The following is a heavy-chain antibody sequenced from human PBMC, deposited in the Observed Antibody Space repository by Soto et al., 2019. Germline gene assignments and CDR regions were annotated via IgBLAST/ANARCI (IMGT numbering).Heavy chain of an antibody. V-gene: IGHV3-23*01. CDR2: ISGSGIST. J-gene: IGHJ6*02. Sequence: LRLSCAASGFTFSTYPMSWVRQAPGKGLEWVSGISGSGISTYYTDSVKGRFTISRDNSKNTVFLQMNSLRDEDTAVYYCVKPPVITASYYYYDMDVWGQGATVTVSS. D-gene: IGHD4-4*01. CDR1: GFTFSTYP. CDR3: VKPPVITASYYYYDMDV.